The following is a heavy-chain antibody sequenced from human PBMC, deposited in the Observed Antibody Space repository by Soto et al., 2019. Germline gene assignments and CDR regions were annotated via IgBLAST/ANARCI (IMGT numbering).Heavy chain of an antibody. J-gene: IGHJ4*02. CDR1: GRSFTGYY. D-gene: IGHD3-3*01. CDR2: INHSGST. V-gene: IGHV4-34*01. CDR3: ANMFYDFWSGSYAYFDS. Sequence: SETLSLTCAVYGRSFTGYYWSWIRQPPGKGLEWIGEINHSGSTNYNPSLKSRVTISVDTSKNQVSLKLSSVTAADTAVYYCANMFYDFWSGSYAYFDSWGQGTLVTVSS.